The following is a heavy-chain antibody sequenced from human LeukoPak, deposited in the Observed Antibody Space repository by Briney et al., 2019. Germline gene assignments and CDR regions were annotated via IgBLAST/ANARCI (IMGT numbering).Heavy chain of an antibody. J-gene: IGHJ6*02. CDR3: ATLPRGEQHYYYYYGMDV. Sequence: EASVKVSCKVSGYTLTELSIHWVRQAPGKGLEWMGGFDPEDGGTIYAQKFQGRVTMTEDTSTDTAYMELSSLRSEDTAVYYCATLPRGEQHYYYYYGMDVWGQGTTVTVSS. V-gene: IGHV1-24*01. D-gene: IGHD1-26*01. CDR1: GYTLTELS. CDR2: FDPEDGGT.